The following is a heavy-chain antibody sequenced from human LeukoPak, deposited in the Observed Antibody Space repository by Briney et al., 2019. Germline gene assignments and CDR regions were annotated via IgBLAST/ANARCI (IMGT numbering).Heavy chain of an antibody. D-gene: IGHD6-13*01. Sequence: GGSLRLSCAASGFTVSSSYMTWVRQAPGKGLEWVSVTYSDGSTYYADSVKGRFTISRDNAKNSLYLQMNSLRGEDTAVYYCAREPPTADDAFDVWGQGTMVTVSS. V-gene: IGHV3-66*01. J-gene: IGHJ3*01. CDR1: GFTVSSSY. CDR3: AREPPTADDAFDV. CDR2: TYSDGST.